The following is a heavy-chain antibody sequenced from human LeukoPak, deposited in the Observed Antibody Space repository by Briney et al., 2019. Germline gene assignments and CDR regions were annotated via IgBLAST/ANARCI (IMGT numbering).Heavy chain of an antibody. D-gene: IGHD5-18*01. J-gene: IGHJ4*02. CDR1: GFTFSTYS. CDR3: AREPTAMIL. Sequence: GGSLRLSCAASGFTFSTYSMNWVRQTPGKGLEWVSSISSSSTYIHYADSVKGRFTISRDNAKNSLYLQMNSLRVEDTAVYYCAREPTAMILWGQGTLVTVSS. V-gene: IGHV3-21*01. CDR2: ISSSSTYI.